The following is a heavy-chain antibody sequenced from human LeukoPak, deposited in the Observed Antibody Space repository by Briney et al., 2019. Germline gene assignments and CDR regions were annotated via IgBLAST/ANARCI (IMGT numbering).Heavy chain of an antibody. J-gene: IGHJ4*02. D-gene: IGHD5-18*01. CDR2: ISSSGSTI. CDR1: GFTFSSYE. V-gene: IGHV3-48*03. Sequence: QTGGSLRLSWASSGFTFSSYEMNGVRQAPGKGLDWVSYISSSGSTIYYADSVKGRFTISRDNAKNSLYLQMNSLRAEDTAVYYCAGVVDPAMVDGELEGCWGQGTLVTVSS. CDR3: AGVVDPAMVDGELEGC.